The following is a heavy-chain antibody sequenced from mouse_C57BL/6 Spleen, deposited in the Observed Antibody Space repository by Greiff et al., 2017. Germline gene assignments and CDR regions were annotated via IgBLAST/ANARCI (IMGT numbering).Heavy chain of an antibody. J-gene: IGHJ4*01. CDR3: ARYYGSSYFYAMGY. CDR2: IYPGDGDT. D-gene: IGHD1-1*01. V-gene: IGHV1-82*01. CDR1: GYAFSSSW. Sequence: QVQLQQPGPELVKPGASVKISCKASGYAFSSSWMNWVKQRPGKGLEWIGRIYPGDGDTNYNGKFKGKATLTADKSSSTAYMQLSSLTSEDSAVYFCARYYGSSYFYAMGYWGQGTSVTFAS.